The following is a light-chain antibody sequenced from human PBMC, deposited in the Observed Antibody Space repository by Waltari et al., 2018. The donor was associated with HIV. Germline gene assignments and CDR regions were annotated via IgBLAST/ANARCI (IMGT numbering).Light chain of an antibody. CDR1: QSVSSSN. CDR2: AVS. J-gene: IGKJ2*01. V-gene: IGKV3-15*01. CDR3: QQHDNWPYT. Sequence: EIVMTQSPATLSVSPGERAALSCRASQSVSSSNLAWYQQRPGQAPRLLIYAVSTRATDIPARFSGSGSGTEFTLTISSLQSEDFAVYYCQQHDNWPYTFGQGTKLEIK.